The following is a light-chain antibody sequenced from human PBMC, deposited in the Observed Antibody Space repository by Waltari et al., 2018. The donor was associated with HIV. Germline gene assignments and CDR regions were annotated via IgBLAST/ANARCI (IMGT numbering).Light chain of an antibody. Sequence: QSALTQPRSVPGSPGQSVTISCIGISGDVGASVYVYWYHQSPGEAPKLLMYEFNERPSGVPDRFSGDKAGNTASLTISGLQADDEADYYCCSYSGNYTSIFGGGTRVTVL. J-gene: IGLJ2*01. CDR3: CSYSGNYTSI. V-gene: IGLV2-11*01. CDR2: EFN. CDR1: SGDVGASVY.